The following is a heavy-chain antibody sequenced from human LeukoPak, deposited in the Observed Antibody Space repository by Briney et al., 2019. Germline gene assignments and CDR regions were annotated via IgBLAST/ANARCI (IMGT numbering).Heavy chain of an antibody. Sequence: ASVKVSCKASGYAFIDYYMCWVRQDPGQGLEWMGVINPRGGSTTYAQKFQGRVTMTRDTSTTTLYMELSSLRSEDTAIYYCARKFGGSGYYFDYWGQGTLVTVSS. CDR3: ARKFGGSGYYFDY. D-gene: IGHD6-25*01. V-gene: IGHV1-46*01. CDR2: INPRGGST. CDR1: GYAFIDYY. J-gene: IGHJ4*02.